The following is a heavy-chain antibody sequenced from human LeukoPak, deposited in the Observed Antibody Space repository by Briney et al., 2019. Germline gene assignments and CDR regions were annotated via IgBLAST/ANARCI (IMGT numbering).Heavy chain of an antibody. J-gene: IGHJ4*02. Sequence: GGSLRLSCAASGFTFSIYAMSWVRQAPGKGLQWVSSITSRGESTWYVDSVKGRFTITRDNSKNTLYLQMNSLRAEDTAVYYCATPGELSFPPDYWGQGTLVTVSS. CDR3: ATPGELSFPPDY. V-gene: IGHV3-23*01. D-gene: IGHD3-16*02. CDR2: ITSRGEST. CDR1: GFTFSIYA.